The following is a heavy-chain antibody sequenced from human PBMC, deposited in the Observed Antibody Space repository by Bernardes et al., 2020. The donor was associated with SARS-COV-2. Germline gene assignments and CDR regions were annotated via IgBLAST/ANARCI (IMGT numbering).Heavy chain of an antibody. Sequence: GGSLRLSCAASGFTFSRYAMSWVRQAPGKGLEWVSAITGSGGSTYYADSVKGRFTISRDNSKNTLYLYMNTLRAEDTAVYYCAKAYEEMAPVTAFDYWGRGTLVTVSS. CDR3: AKAYEEMAPVTAFDY. D-gene: IGHD3-3*01. CDR1: GFTFSRYA. J-gene: IGHJ4*02. V-gene: IGHV3-23*01. CDR2: ITGSGGST.